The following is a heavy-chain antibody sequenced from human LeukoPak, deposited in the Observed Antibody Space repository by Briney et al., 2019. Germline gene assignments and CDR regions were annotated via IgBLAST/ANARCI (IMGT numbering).Heavy chain of an antibody. Sequence: SETLSLTCTVSGASISSYYWSWIRQPPGKGLECIGYIYYSGSTNYNPSLKSRVTISVDTSKNQFSLKLTSVTPADTAVYYCARDSNWNYDYWGQGTLVTVSS. CDR1: GASISSYY. D-gene: IGHD1-7*01. V-gene: IGHV4-59*01. CDR2: IYYSGST. CDR3: ARDSNWNYDY. J-gene: IGHJ4*02.